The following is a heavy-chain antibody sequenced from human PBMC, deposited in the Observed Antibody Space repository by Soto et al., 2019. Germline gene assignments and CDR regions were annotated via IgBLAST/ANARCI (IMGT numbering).Heavy chain of an antibody. CDR1: GGSISNYY. J-gene: IGHJ4*02. CDR2: IFYSGST. V-gene: IGHV4-59*01. Sequence: SETLSLTCTVSGGSISNYYWSWIRQPPGRGLEWIGHIFYSGSTNYNPALKSRVTISVDTSKSQFSLKLSSVTAADTALYYCAKDRPRRTSGYFFDYWGQGTPVTVSS. D-gene: IGHD1-1*01. CDR3: AKDRPRRTSGYFFDY.